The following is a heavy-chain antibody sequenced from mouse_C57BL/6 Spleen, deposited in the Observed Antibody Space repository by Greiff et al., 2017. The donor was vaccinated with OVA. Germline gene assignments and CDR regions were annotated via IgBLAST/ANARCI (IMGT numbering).Heavy chain of an antibody. V-gene: IGHV8-8*01. Sequence: QVTLKVSGPGILQPSQTLSLTCSFSGFSLSTFGMGVGWIRQPSGKGLEWLAPIWWDDDKYYNPALKSRLTISKDTSKNKVFLRIAKVDTADTATYYCARIARDYGSSGAMDYWGQGTSVTVSA. CDR2: IWWDDDK. CDR3: ARIARDYGSSGAMDY. D-gene: IGHD1-1*01. CDR1: GFSLSTFGMG. J-gene: IGHJ4*01.